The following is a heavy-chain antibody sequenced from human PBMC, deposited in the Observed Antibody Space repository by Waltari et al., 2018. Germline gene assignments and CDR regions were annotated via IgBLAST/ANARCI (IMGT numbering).Heavy chain of an antibody. V-gene: IGHV3-23*01. J-gene: IGHJ4*02. Sequence: EVQVLESGGGLGQPGGSLRLSCAVSGFTFSNYAMTWVRQAPGKGLEWVPAISYGGGSTYYADFVKGRFTISRDNSKNTLYLQMNSLRAEDTAVYYCAANGGYSSGYGVDYWGQGTLVTVSS. CDR3: AANGGYSSGYGVDY. CDR2: ISYGGGST. CDR1: GFTFSNYA. D-gene: IGHD5-18*01.